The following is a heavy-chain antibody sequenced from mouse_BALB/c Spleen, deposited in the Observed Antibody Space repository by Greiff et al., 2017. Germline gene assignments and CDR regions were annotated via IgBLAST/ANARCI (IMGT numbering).Heavy chain of an antibody. D-gene: IGHD1-1*01. V-gene: IGHV7-3*02. CDR3: ARDKGFITTVVDAMDY. CDR1: GFTFTDYY. CDR2: IRNKANGYTT. J-gene: IGHJ4*01. Sequence: DVQLVESGGGLVQPGGSLRLSCATSGFTFTDYYMSWVRQPPGKALEWLGFIRNKANGYTTEYSASVKGRFTISRDNSQSILYLQMNTLRAEDSATYYCARDKGFITTVVDAMDYWGQGTSVTVSS.